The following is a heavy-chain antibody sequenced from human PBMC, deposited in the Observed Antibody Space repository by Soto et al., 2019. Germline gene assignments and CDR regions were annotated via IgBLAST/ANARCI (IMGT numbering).Heavy chain of an antibody. J-gene: IGHJ6*02. CDR3: AREAEDYSYYGMDV. CDR1: GYTFTGHY. Sequence: ASVKVSCKAAGYTFTGHYIHWVRQAPGRGLEWMGRINPNSGGANYAQKFQGRVTLTRDTSISTASMEVSRLRSDDTAVYFCAREAEDYSYYGMDVWGQGTTVTVSS. V-gene: IGHV1-2*02. CDR2: INPNSGGA.